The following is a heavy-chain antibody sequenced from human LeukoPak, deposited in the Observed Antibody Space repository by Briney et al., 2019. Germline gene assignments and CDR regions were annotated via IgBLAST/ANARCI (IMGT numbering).Heavy chain of an antibody. Sequence: GGSLRLSCAASGFTFSSSAMSWVRQAPGKGLEWVSAISNNGDYTYYADSVQGRFTISRDNSKSTLCLQMNSLRAEDTAVYYCAKQLGYCSVGNCYFPYWGQGTLVTVSS. CDR2: ISNNGDYT. CDR3: AKQLGYCSVGNCYFPY. V-gene: IGHV3-23*01. D-gene: IGHD2-15*01. CDR1: GFTFSSSA. J-gene: IGHJ4*02.